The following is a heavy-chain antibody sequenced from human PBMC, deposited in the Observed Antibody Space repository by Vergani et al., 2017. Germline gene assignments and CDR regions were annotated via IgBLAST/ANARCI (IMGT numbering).Heavy chain of an antibody. Sequence: EVQLVESGGGLVQPGRSLRLSCAASGFTFDDYAMHWVRQAPGKGLEWVSGISWNSGSIGYADSVKGRFTISRDNAKNSLYLQMNSLRAEDTALYYCAKDMYGSEMWPGTFSFDDWGQGTLVTVSS. D-gene: IGHD3-10*01. J-gene: IGHJ4*02. CDR2: ISWNSGSI. CDR1: GFTFDDYA. CDR3: AKDMYGSEMWPGTFSFDD. V-gene: IGHV3-9*01.